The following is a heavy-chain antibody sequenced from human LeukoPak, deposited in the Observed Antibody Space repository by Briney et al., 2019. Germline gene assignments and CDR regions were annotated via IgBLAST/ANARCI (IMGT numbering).Heavy chain of an antibody. CDR1: GYTFTIYA. Sequence: ASVKVSCKASGYTFTIYAMHWVRQAPGQRLEWMGWINAGNGNTKYSQKFQGRVTITRDTSASTAYMELSSLRSEDTAVYYCARSYYDFWSGYHYNDAFDIWGQGTMVTVSS. CDR2: INAGNGNT. CDR3: ARSYYDFWSGYHYNDAFDI. J-gene: IGHJ3*02. D-gene: IGHD3-3*01. V-gene: IGHV1-3*01.